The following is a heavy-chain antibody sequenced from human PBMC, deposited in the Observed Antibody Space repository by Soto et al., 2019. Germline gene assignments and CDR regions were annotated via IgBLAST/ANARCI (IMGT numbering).Heavy chain of an antibody. D-gene: IGHD3-10*01. CDR2: IYSGGST. Sequence: GGSLRLSCAASGFTVSSNYMSWVRQAPGKGLEWVSVIYSGGSTYYADSVKGRFTISRDNSKNTLYLQMNSLRAEDTAVYYCAREYGSGSTWFGTGREYYYYMDVWGKGTTVTVSS. J-gene: IGHJ6*03. CDR1: GFTVSSNY. CDR3: AREYGSGSTWFGTGREYYYYMDV. V-gene: IGHV3-66*01.